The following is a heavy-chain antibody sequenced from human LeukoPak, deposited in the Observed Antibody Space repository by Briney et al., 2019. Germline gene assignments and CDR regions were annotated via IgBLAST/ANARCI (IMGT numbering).Heavy chain of an antibody. Sequence: GGSLRLSCTASGFKFDDYGMSWVRQAPGKGLEWVCDINWNGAWTGYADSVKGRFTISRDNAKNSLYLQMNSLRAEDTALYYCAGYYYDSSRGFDLWGQGTLVTVS. CDR2: INWNGAWT. D-gene: IGHD3-22*01. V-gene: IGHV3-20*04. CDR3: AGYYYDSSRGFDL. J-gene: IGHJ5*02. CDR1: GFKFDDYG.